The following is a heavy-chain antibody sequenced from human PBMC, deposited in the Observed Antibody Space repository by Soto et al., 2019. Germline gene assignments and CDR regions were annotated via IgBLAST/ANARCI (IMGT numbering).Heavy chain of an antibody. Sequence: PSETLSLTCTVSGGSISSYYWSWIRQPAGKGPEWIGRIYTSGSTNHNPSLKSRVTMSVDTSKNQFSLKLSSVTAADTAVYYCATLYDFWSGYEAFDIWGQGTMVTVSS. CDR2: IYTSGST. CDR3: ATLYDFWSGYEAFDI. J-gene: IGHJ3*02. CDR1: GGSISSYY. V-gene: IGHV4-4*07. D-gene: IGHD3-3*01.